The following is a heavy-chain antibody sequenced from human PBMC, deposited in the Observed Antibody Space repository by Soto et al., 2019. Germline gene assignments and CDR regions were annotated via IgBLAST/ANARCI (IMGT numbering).Heavy chain of an antibody. Sequence: SETLSLTCTVSGGSIRSSSYYWGWILHPPGKGLEWIGNIYYTGSTYYNPSLKSRVTISVDTSKNQFSLKLSSVTAADTAVYYCARQGYGFFLRALGHPPLSLFPTRRSSDL. CDR1: GGSIRSSSYY. CDR2: IYYTGST. V-gene: IGHV4-39*01. D-gene: IGHD5-18*01. CDR3: ARQGYGFFLRALGHPPLSLFPTRRSSDL. J-gene: IGHJ2*01.